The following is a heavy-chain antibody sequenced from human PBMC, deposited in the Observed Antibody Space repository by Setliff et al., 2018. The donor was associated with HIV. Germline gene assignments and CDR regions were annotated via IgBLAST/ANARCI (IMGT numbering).Heavy chain of an antibody. D-gene: IGHD3-9*01. J-gene: IGHJ4*02. CDR3: ARPPPSLQDFDFVFDS. V-gene: IGHV3-7*03. Sequence: GGSLRLSCATSGFTFSKYWMTWVRQAPGKGLEWVATIRQDGNEKYYVDSVTGRFTVSRDNRRKELHLQMSSLRVEDTAVYYCARPPPSLQDFDFVFDSWGQGTLVTVSS. CDR2: IRQDGNEK. CDR1: GFTFSKYW.